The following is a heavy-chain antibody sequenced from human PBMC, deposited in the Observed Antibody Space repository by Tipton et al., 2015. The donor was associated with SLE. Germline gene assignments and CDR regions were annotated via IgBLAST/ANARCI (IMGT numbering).Heavy chain of an antibody. D-gene: IGHD3-3*01. Sequence: SLRLSCTASGFTFGDYTVNWFRQAPGKGLEWVTFISGSGSTIFYADSVKGRFTISRDNAKKSLYLQMNSLRAGDTAVYYCARDRMTILGLVIGPPDAFDVWGRGTMVTVSS. CDR1: GFTFGDYT. V-gene: IGHV3-11*01. CDR2: ISGSGSTI. J-gene: IGHJ3*01. CDR3: ARDRMTILGLVIGPPDAFDV.